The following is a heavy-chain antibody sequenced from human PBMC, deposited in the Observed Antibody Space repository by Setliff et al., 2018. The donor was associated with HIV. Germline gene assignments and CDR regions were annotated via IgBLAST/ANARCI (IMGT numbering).Heavy chain of an antibody. CDR1: GFTFGDYA. CDR3: TRVGGWYAYDY. V-gene: IGHV3-49*04. D-gene: IGHD6-19*01. Sequence: GVLRLSCTASGFTFGDYAMSWVRQAPGKGLEWVGFIRSKAYGGTTEYAASVKGRFTISRDDSKSIAYLQMNSLKTEDTAVYYCTRVGGWYAYDYWGQGTLVTVSS. J-gene: IGHJ4*02. CDR2: IRSKAYGGTT.